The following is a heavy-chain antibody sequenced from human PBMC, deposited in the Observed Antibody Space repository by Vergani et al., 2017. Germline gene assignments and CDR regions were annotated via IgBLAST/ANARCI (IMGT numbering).Heavy chain of an antibody. V-gene: IGHV3-20*04. CDR2: VKWNGDSS. CDR3: ARRGSGNTYYFDY. Sequence: EVQLVESGGGLLKPGESLRLFCAASGFTFGDYDMNWVRQAPGKGLEWVSRVKWNGDSSVYADSVKGRFTISRDNAKNSLYLQMTSLRAEDTAFYYCARRGSGNTYYFDYWGQGALVTVSS. D-gene: IGHD3-10*01. J-gene: IGHJ4*02. CDR1: GFTFGDYD.